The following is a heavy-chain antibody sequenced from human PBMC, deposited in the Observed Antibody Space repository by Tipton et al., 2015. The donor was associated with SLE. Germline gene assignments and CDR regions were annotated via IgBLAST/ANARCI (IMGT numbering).Heavy chain of an antibody. Sequence: SLRLSCAASGFTFSSYGMHWVRQAPGKGLEWVAVIWYDGSNKYYADSVKGRFTISRDNSKNTLYLQMNSLRAEDTAVYYRAKAADSGSLDYWGQGTLVTVSS. CDR3: AKAADSGSLDY. J-gene: IGHJ4*02. CDR1: GFTFSSYG. CDR2: IWYDGSNK. V-gene: IGHV3-33*06. D-gene: IGHD1-26*01.